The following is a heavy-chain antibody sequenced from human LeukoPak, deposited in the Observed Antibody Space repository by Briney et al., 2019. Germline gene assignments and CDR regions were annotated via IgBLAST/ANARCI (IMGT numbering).Heavy chain of an antibody. CDR3: ARSPGYGGPLVY. D-gene: IGHD4-23*01. V-gene: IGHV3-74*01. CDR2: INTDGSTT. J-gene: IGHJ4*02. CDR1: GFTFSTYW. Sequence: PGGSLRLSCAASGFTFSTYWMHWVRQAPGKGLVWVSRINTDGSTTTYADSVKGRFTISRDNSKNTLYLQMNSLRAEDTAVYYCARSPGYGGPLVYWGQGTLVTVSS.